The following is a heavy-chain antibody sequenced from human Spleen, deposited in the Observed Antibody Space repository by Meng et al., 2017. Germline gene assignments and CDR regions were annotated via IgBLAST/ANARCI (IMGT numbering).Heavy chain of an antibody. CDR2: TYHRSKWYN. CDR1: GDSVSSNSAA. D-gene: IGHD7-27*01. Sequence: QGQLQQSGPGLVKPSQDLSLTCALSGDSVSSNSAAWNWDRQSPSRGPEWLGRTYHRSKWYNDYAVSVKSPVTIHPDTSKNQFSLQLNSVTPQDTAVYYCANSRGTNWPFDYWGQGSLVTVSS. V-gene: IGHV6-1*01. CDR3: ANSRGTNWPFDY. J-gene: IGHJ4*02.